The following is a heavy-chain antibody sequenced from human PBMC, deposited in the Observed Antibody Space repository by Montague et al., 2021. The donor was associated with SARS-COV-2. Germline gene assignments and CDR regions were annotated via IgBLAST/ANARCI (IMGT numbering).Heavy chain of an antibody. J-gene: IGHJ6*02. Sequence: SETLSLTCSVSGGSISSGGYYWSWIRQHSGKGLEWIGSIYYSGSTYYNPSLKSRVTISVDTSKNQFSLKLSSVTAADTAVYYCARVGRQQLVRLSGMDVWGQGTTVTVSS. CDR3: ARVGRQQLVRLSGMDV. V-gene: IGHV4-39*07. CDR2: IYYSGST. D-gene: IGHD6-13*01. CDR1: GGSISSGGYY.